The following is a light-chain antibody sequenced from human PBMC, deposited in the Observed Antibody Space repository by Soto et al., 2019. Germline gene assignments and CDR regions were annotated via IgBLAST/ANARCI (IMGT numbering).Light chain of an antibody. V-gene: IGKV1-39*01. CDR3: QQSYITPWT. Sequence: DIQMTQSPSSLSASVGYRVTITWRASQSVSSYLNWYQQKPGKAPNLLIFAASTLQSGVPSRFSGSGSGTDFTLTISSLQPEDFAAYYCQQSYITPWTFGQGTKVDI. CDR2: AAS. J-gene: IGKJ1*01. CDR1: QSVSSY.